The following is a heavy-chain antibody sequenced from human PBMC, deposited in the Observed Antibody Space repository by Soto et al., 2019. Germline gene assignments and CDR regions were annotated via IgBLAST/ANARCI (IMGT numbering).Heavy chain of an antibody. V-gene: IGHV1-18*01. CDR3: AKNGQPPYYYYGMDV. CDR1: GYTFTRYG. D-gene: IGHD2-8*01. J-gene: IGHJ6*04. CDR2: ISGYNGDT. Sequence: QGQLVQSGAEVKKPGASVKVSCKASGYTFTRYGISWVRQAPGQGLEWMGWISGYNGDTKYAQKFQGRVTMTVDTSTTTAYMELRSLTSDDRAVYYCAKNGQPPYYYYGMDVWGKGTTVTVSS.